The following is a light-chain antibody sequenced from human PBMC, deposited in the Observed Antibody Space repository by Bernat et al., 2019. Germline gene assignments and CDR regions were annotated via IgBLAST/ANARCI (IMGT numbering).Light chain of an antibody. CDR3: QAWDSSVGV. Sequence: SYELTQPPSVSVSPGQTASITCSGDKLGSKFTCWYQQKPGQSPVVVIYRDDKRPSGIPVRFSGSHSGNTATLTIGGAQAMDEANYYCQAWDSSVGVFGGGTKLTVL. CDR2: RDD. J-gene: IGLJ2*01. CDR1: KLGSKF. V-gene: IGLV3-1*01.